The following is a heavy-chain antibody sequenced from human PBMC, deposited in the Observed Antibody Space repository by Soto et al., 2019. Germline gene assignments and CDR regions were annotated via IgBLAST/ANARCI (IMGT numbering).Heavy chain of an antibody. Sequence: ASVKVSCKASGYIFTSYYLHWVRQAPGQGLEWMGWINPFDGSRMFAQSFQGRVTFTRDTSTSTVYMELSSLRSDDTAVYYCSRVDPGETSPFDHWGQGTVVTVSS. J-gene: IGHJ4*02. CDR3: SRVDPGETSPFDH. D-gene: IGHD3-10*01. CDR1: GYIFTSYY. CDR2: INPFDGSR. V-gene: IGHV1-46*03.